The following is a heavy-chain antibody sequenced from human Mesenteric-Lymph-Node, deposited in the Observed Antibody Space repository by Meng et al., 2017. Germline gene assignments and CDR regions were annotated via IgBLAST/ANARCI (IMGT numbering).Heavy chain of an antibody. J-gene: IGHJ4*02. CDR3: AKARDPNPHTHLRGFDY. CDR1: DYSMSTGYY. CDR2: IYYSGST. Sequence: SETLSLTCTVSDYSMSTGYYWGWIRQPPGKGLEWIGSIYYSGSTYYNPSLKSRVTTSIDTSKNQFSLKLGSVTAADTAVYYCAKARDPNPHTHLRGFDYWGQGTLVTVSS. V-gene: IGHV4-38-2*02.